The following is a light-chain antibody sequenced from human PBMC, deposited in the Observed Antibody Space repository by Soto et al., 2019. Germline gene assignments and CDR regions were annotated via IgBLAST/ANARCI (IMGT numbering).Light chain of an antibody. CDR1: ESLSVW. J-gene: IGKJ1*01. V-gene: IGKV1-5*01. Sequence: DIQMTQSPSTLSASVGDRVTITCRANESLSVWLAWYQQKPGEAPRFLIYDASTLQRGVPSRFSGSGSGTEFTLTISDLQPDDFATYYCQHYSGNSERTFG. CDR2: DAS. CDR3: QHYSGNSERT.